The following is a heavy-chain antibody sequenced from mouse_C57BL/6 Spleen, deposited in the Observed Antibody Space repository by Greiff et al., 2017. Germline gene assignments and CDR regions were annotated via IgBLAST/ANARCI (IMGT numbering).Heavy chain of an antibody. CDR1: GFNIKDDY. CDR2: IDPENGDT. CDR3: TTDGNYFAY. Sequence: EVKLVESGAELVRPGASVKLSCTASGFNIKDDYMHWVKQRPEQGLEWIGWIDPENGDTEYASKFQGKATITADTSSNTAYLQLSSLTSEDTAVYYCTTDGNYFAYWGQGTLVTVSA. D-gene: IGHD2-1*01. J-gene: IGHJ3*01. V-gene: IGHV14-4*01.